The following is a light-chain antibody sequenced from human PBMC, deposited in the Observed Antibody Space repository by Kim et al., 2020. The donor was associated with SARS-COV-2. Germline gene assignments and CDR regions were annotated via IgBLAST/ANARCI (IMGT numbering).Light chain of an antibody. CDR2: EVT. J-gene: IGLJ1*01. Sequence: QSALTQPPSASGSPGQSVAISCSGTRGDCGSYKYVSWYQQHPGKSPKLIIYEVTKRPSGVPDRFSGSMSGNTASLTVSGLQAEDEADYYCASHGCYDYVFGTGTKVTVL. CDR3: ASHGCYDYV. V-gene: IGLV2-8*01. CDR1: RGDCGSYKY.